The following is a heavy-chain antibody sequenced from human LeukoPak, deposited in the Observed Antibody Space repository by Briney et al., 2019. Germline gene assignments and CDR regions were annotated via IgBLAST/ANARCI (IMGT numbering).Heavy chain of an antibody. V-gene: IGHV4-59*01. D-gene: IGHD5-18*01. Sequence: SETLSLTCTVSGGSISSYYWSWIRQPPGKGLEWIGYIYNSGGTNYNPSLKSRVTISIDTSKDQFSLKLNSVTAADTAVYYCVRRGYSYGSWGQGTLVTVSS. CDR3: VRRGYSYGS. J-gene: IGHJ4*02. CDR2: IYNSGGT. CDR1: GGSISSYY.